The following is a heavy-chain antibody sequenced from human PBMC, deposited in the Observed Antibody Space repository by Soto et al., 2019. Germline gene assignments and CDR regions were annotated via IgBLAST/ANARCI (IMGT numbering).Heavy chain of an antibody. Sequence: EVQLSESGGGLVQPGGSLSLSCAASGFAFSNFAMSWVRQAPGEGLEWVSAINDVGDYTYYADSVKGRFNLSRDNSKKTVSLQLDRLRVDHSAVYFCAMDGYWSGTSCRAGGELDYWGQGTLVTVSS. CDR1: GFAFSNFA. V-gene: IGHV3-23*01. J-gene: IGHJ4*02. CDR2: INDVGDYT. CDR3: AMDGYWSGTSCRAGGELDY. D-gene: IGHD2-2*03.